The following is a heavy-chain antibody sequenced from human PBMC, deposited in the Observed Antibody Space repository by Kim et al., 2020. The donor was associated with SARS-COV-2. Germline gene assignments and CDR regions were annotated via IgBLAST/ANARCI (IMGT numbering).Heavy chain of an antibody. V-gene: IGHV3-30*18. D-gene: IGHD4-17*01. J-gene: IGHJ5*02. CDR3: AKHHDYGDSNWFDP. CDR2: ILYDGSNK. Sequence: GGSLRLSCAASGFTFSTYGMHWVRQAPGKGLEWVAVILYDGSNKYYTDSVKGRFTISRDNSKNTLYLQMNSLRAEDTAVYYCAKHHDYGDSNWFDPWGQGTLVTVSS. CDR1: GFTFSTYG.